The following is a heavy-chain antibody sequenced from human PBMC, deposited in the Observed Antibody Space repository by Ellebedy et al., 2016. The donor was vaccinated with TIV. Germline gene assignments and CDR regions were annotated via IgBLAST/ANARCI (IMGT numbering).Heavy chain of an antibody. J-gene: IGHJ6*02. CDR2: IWYDGSNK. CDR1: GFTFSSYG. Sequence: GESLKISCAASGFTFSSYGMHWVRQAPGKGLEWVAVIWYDGSNKYYADSVKGRFTISRDNSKNTLYLQMNSLRAEDTAVYYCARELYLFTIFGVVIPTQDYYYGMDVWGQGTTVTVSS. V-gene: IGHV3-33*01. D-gene: IGHD3-3*01. CDR3: ARELYLFTIFGVVIPTQDYYYGMDV.